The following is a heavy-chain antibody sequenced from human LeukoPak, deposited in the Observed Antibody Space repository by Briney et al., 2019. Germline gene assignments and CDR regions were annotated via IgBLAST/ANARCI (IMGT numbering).Heavy chain of an antibody. V-gene: IGHV3-30*18. CDR1: GFTFNSYG. D-gene: IGHD3-10*01. J-gene: IGHJ6*03. CDR3: AKEVRKGSGSYYRTTYYYYMDV. Sequence: GGSLRLSCAASGFTFNSYGMHWVRQAPGKGLEWVAVISYDGSNKYYADSVKGRFTISRDNSKNTLYLQMNSLRAEDTAVYYCAKEVRKGSGSYYRTTYYYYMDVWGKGTTVTVSS. CDR2: ISYDGSNK.